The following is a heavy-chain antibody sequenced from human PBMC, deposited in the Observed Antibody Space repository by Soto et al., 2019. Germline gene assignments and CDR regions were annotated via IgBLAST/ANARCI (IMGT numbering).Heavy chain of an antibody. V-gene: IGHV1-18*01. D-gene: IGHD6-19*01. J-gene: IGHJ3*02. CDR1: GYTFTSYG. CDR3: ARADSSGGYSGAFDI. CDR2: ISAYNGNT. Sequence: GASVKVSCKASGYTFTSYGISWVRQAPGQGLEWMGWISAYNGNTNYAQKLQGRVTMTTDTSTSTAYMELRSLRSDDTAVYYCARADSSGGYSGAFDIWGQGTMVTVSS.